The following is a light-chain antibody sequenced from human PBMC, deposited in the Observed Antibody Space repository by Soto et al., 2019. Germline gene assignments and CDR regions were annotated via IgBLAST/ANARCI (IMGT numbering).Light chain of an antibody. CDR3: LQHNSYPRT. CDR1: QSISSY. Sequence: DIQMTQSPSSLSASVGDRVTITCRASQSISSYLNWYQQKPGKAPKLLIYAASSLQSGVPSRFSGSGSGTEFTLTISSLQPEDFATYYCLQHNSYPRTFGQGTKVDI. CDR2: AAS. J-gene: IGKJ1*01. V-gene: IGKV1-17*01.